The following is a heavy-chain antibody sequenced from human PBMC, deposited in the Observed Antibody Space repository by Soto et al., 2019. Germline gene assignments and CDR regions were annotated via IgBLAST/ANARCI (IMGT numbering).Heavy chain of an antibody. J-gene: IGHJ3*02. CDR2: ISGSGGST. V-gene: IGHV3-23*01. CDR1: AFSLNSYA. Sequence: GGSLRRSCSASAFSLNSYAMNWVRQAPGKGLEWVSAISGSGGSTYYADSVKGRFTISVDTSKNQFSLKLSSVTAADTAVYYCARDLNYAFDIWGQGTMVTVSS. CDR3: ARDLNYAFDI.